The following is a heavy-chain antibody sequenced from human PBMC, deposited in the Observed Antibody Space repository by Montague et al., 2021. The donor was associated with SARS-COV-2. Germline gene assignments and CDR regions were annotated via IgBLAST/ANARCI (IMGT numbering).Heavy chain of an antibody. J-gene: IGHJ6*02. CDR1: GGSVSSGSYY. CDR3: ARDPSRQPLLYPIGDYYYGMDV. V-gene: IGHV4-61*01. CDR2: TYYSGST. Sequence: SETLSLTCTVSGGSVSSGSYYWSWIRQPPGKGLEWIGYTYYSGSTNYNPSLKSRVTISVDTSKNQFSLKLSSVTAADTAVYYCARDPSRQPLLYPIGDYYYGMDVWGQGTTVTVSS. D-gene: IGHD2-2*02.